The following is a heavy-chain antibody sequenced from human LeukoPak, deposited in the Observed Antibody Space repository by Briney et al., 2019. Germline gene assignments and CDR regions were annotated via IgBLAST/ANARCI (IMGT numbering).Heavy chain of an antibody. V-gene: IGHV5-51*01. CDR2: IYPGDSDT. CDR3: ARLGLHTLDDFWSGYYMNDWYFDL. CDR1: GYSFTNYW. Sequence: GESLKISCKGSGYSFTNYWIAWVRQMPGKGLEWMGIIYPGDSDTRYSPSFQGQVTISADKSISTAYLQWSSLKASDTAMYYCARLGLHTLDDFWSGYYMNDWYFDLWGRGTLVTVSS. J-gene: IGHJ2*01. D-gene: IGHD3-3*01.